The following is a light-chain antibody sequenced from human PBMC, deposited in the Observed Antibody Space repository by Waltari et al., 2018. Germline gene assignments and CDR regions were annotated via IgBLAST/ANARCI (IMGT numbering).Light chain of an antibody. CDR1: QSVRYN. J-gene: IGKJ1*01. V-gene: IGKV3-15*01. Sequence: TQSPATLSVSPGDRATLSCRASQSVRYNLAWYQQRHGQAPRLLIYGSSTRATGTPARFSGSGSGTEFTLTINSRQSEDSAFYYCHQYSKVPPWTFGQGTKVEV. CDR2: GSS. CDR3: HQYSKVPPWT.